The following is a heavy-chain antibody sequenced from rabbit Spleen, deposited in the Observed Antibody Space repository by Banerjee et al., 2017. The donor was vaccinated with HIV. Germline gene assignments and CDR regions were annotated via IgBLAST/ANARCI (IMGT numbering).Heavy chain of an antibody. CDR3: ARDLAGVIGWNFGW. D-gene: IGHD4-1*01. J-gene: IGHJ4*01. V-gene: IGHV1S40*01. CDR1: GFSFSSSDY. Sequence: QSLEESGGGLVQPEGSLTLTCKASGFSFSSSDYICWVRQAPGKGLEWISCIAGSSSGFTYSATWATGRFTISKTSSTTVTLQMTSLTVADTATYFCARDLAGVIGWNFGWWGQGTLVTVS. CDR2: IAGSSSGFT.